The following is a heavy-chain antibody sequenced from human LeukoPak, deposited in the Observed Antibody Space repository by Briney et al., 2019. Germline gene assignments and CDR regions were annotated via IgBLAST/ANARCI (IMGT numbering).Heavy chain of an antibody. CDR1: GGSISSYY. D-gene: IGHD2-2*01. CDR2: IYYSGST. Sequence: SETLSLTCTVSGGSISSYYWSWIRQPPGKGLEWIGHIYYSGSTNYNPSLKSRVTISVDTSKNQFSLKLSSVTVADTAVNYGGRGGGRYCSSTSCYSFPVDYWGQGTLVTVSS. J-gene: IGHJ4*02. CDR3: GRGGGRYCSSTSCYSFPVDY. V-gene: IGHV4-59*01.